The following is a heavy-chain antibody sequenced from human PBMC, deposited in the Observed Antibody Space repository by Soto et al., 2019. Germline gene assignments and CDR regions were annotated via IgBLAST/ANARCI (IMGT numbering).Heavy chain of an antibody. J-gene: IGHJ3*02. V-gene: IGHV1-8*01. CDR1: GYTFTSYD. Sequence: ASVKVSCKASGYTFTSYDINWVRQATGQGLEWMGWMNPNSGNTGYAQKFQGRVTMTRNTSISTAYMELSSLRSEDTAVYYCARGGRWLQLADGAFDIWGQGTMVTVSS. CDR2: MNPNSGNT. D-gene: IGHD5-12*01. CDR3: ARGGRWLQLADGAFDI.